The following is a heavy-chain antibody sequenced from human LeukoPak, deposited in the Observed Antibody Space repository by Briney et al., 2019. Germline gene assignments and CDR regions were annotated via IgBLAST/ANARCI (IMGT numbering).Heavy chain of an antibody. CDR3: ARHSSGWHFDS. Sequence: PSETLSLTCTASGGSISSYYWSWIRQPPGKGLEWIGYIYYSGSTNYNPSLKSRVTISVDTSKNQFSLKLSSVTAADTAVYYCARHSSGWHFDSWGQGALVTVSS. V-gene: IGHV4-59*01. J-gene: IGHJ4*02. CDR2: IYYSGST. CDR1: GGSISSYY. D-gene: IGHD6-19*01.